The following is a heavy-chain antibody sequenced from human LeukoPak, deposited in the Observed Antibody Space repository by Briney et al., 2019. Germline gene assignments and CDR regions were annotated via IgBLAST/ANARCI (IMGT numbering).Heavy chain of an antibody. CDR2: INPNSGGT. V-gene: IGHV1-2*06. Sequence: ASVKVSCKASGYTFTGYYMHWVRQAPGQGLEWMGRINPNSGGTNYAQKFQGRVTMTRDTSISTAYMELSRLRSDDTAVYYCARGCKFIPQVAGPTRGDWFDPWGQGTLVPVSS. J-gene: IGHJ5*02. CDR3: ARGCKFIPQVAGPTRGDWFDP. D-gene: IGHD6-19*01. CDR1: GYTFTGYY.